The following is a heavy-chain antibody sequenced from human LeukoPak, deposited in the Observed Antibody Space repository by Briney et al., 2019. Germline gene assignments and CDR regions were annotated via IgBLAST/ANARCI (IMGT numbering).Heavy chain of an antibody. CDR1: GYTFTGYY. J-gene: IGHJ2*01. CDR3: ARDRAGLEIFGEWYFDL. Sequence: ASVKVPCKASGYTFTGYYMHWVRQAPGQGLEWMGWINPNSGGTNYAQKFQGRVTMTRDTSISTAYMELSRLRSDDTAVYYCARDRAGLEIFGEWYFDLWGRGTLVTVSS. V-gene: IGHV1-2*02. D-gene: IGHD3-10*01. CDR2: INPNSGGT.